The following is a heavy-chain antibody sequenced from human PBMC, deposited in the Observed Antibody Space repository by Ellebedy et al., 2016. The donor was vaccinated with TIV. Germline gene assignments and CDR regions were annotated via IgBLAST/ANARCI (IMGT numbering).Heavy chain of an antibody. CDR2: ISGSGGST. Sequence: GESLKISXAASGFTFSSYAMSWVRQAPGKGLEWVSAISGSGGSTYYADSVKGRFTISRDNSKNTLYLQMNSLRAEDTAVYYCAKGGVVAIADYWGQGTLVTVSS. CDR3: AKGGVVAIADY. D-gene: IGHD2-15*01. J-gene: IGHJ4*02. CDR1: GFTFSSYA. V-gene: IGHV3-23*01.